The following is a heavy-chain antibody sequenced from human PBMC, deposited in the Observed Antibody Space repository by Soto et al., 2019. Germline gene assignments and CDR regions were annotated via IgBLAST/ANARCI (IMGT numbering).Heavy chain of an antibody. CDR2: ISSSSSYI. Sequence: EVQLVESGGGLVKPGGSLRLSCAASGFTFSSYSMNWVRQAPGKGLEWVSSISSSSSYIYYADSVKGRFTISRDNAKNSLYLKMNSLRAEDTAVYYCARGSFQYQLQYNWFDPWGQGTLVTVSS. CDR3: ARGSFQYQLQYNWFDP. CDR1: GFTFSSYS. D-gene: IGHD2-2*01. J-gene: IGHJ5*02. V-gene: IGHV3-21*01.